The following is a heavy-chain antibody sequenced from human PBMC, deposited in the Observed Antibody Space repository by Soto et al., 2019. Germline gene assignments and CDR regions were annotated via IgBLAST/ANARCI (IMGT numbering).Heavy chain of an antibody. D-gene: IGHD5-18*01. V-gene: IGHV3-7*01. CDR3: ARGDTPMITGMDSFDI. CDR1: VFTFSRYW. J-gene: IGHJ3*02. Sequence: WWSLRLCCSASVFTFSRYWMNWFRQAPGKGLEWVANIKQDGTEKNYVDSVKGRFTISRDNARNSLYLQMDSLRAEDTAVYFCARGDTPMITGMDSFDIWGQGTMVTVSS. CDR2: IKQDGTEK.